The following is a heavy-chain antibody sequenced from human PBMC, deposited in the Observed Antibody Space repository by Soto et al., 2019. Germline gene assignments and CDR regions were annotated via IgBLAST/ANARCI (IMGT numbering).Heavy chain of an antibody. CDR2: IYDSGST. V-gene: IGHV4-59*01. CDR1: GGSIGSYY. Sequence: SETLSLTCTVSGGSIGSYYWTWIRQPPGKGLEWIGHIYDSGSTDYNPSLKGRVTISVDTSKNQFSLKLSSVTAADTSVYYCARLVAYWGQGILVTVSS. CDR3: ARLVAY. J-gene: IGHJ4*02. D-gene: IGHD5-12*01.